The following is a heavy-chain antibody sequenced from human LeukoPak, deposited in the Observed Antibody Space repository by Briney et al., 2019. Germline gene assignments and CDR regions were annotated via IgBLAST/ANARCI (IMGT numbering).Heavy chain of an antibody. J-gene: IGHJ4*02. CDR3: ARGRTTEMDY. Sequence: SETLSLTCAVYGGSFSGYYWSWIRQPPGKGLEWIGEINHSGSTNYNPSLKSRVTISVDMSKNQFSLKLSSVTAADTAVYYCARGRTTEMDYWGQGTLVTVSS. CDR1: GGSFSGYY. V-gene: IGHV4-34*01. CDR2: INHSGST. D-gene: IGHD4-11*01.